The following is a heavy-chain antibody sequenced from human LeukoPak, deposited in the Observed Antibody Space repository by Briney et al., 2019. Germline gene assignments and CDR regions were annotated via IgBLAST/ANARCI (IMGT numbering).Heavy chain of an antibody. CDR3: AKENVESAMAIDY. Sequence: GGSLRLSCAASGFTFSSYGMHWVRQAPGKGLEWVAVIWYDGSNKYYADSVKGRFTISRDNSKNTLYLQMNSLRAEDTAVYYCAKENVESAMAIDYWGQGTLVTVSS. J-gene: IGHJ4*02. D-gene: IGHD5-18*01. CDR2: IWYDGSNK. V-gene: IGHV3-33*06. CDR1: GFTFSSYG.